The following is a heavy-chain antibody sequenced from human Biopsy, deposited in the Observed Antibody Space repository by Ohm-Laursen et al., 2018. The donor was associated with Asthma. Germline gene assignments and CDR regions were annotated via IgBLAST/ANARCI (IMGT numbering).Heavy chain of an antibody. D-gene: IGHD1-14*01. CDR1: GYTFTSYA. Sequence: ASVKVSCKASGYTFTSYAINWLRQAPAQGLEWMGWIATSSGNPTYAQGFTPGRFVFSLDTSVTTAYLQITNLEPEDTAVYYCVRDQAHRDNWFDPWGQGTPVTVSS. J-gene: IGHJ5*02. CDR2: IATSSGNP. CDR3: VRDQAHRDNWFDP. V-gene: IGHV7-4-1*02.